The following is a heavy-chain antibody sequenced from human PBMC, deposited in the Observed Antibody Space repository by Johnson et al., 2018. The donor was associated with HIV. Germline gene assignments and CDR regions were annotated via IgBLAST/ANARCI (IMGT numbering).Heavy chain of an antibody. J-gene: IGHJ3*02. V-gene: IGHV3-20*04. CDR2: IHWNGGST. CDR3: ARDFVAFGECTAFDM. D-gene: IGHD3-10*01. CDR1: GFTFDDYG. Sequence: VQLVESGGGVVRPGGSLRLSCAASGFTFDDYGMSWVRQAPGKGLEWVSGIHWNGGSTGHADSVQGPFTISRHNAKNSLYLQMNSLRAEDTALYYCARDFVAFGECTAFDMWGQGTMVTVSS.